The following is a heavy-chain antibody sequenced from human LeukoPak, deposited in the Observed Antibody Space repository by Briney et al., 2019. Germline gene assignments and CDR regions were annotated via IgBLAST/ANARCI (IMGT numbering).Heavy chain of an antibody. J-gene: IGHJ6*02. Sequence: SETLSLTCAVYGGSFSGYYWSWIRQPPGKGLEWIGEINHSGSTNYNPSLKSRVTMSVDTSKNQFSLKLSSVTAADTAVYYCASSITTFGYYYYGMDVWGQGTTATVSS. CDR1: GGSFSGYY. V-gene: IGHV4-34*01. CDR3: ASSITTFGYYYYGMDV. CDR2: INHSGST. D-gene: IGHD3-3*01.